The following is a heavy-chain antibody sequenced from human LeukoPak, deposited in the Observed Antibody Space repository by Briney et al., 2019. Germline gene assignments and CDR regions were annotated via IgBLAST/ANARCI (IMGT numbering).Heavy chain of an antibody. CDR2: VYYSGTT. J-gene: IGHJ5*02. D-gene: IGHD3-3*01. CDR3: AREVVLLSTFGVAPRGTWVDP. V-gene: IGHV4-59*01. CDR1: GGSINSDF. Sequence: SETLSLTCTVSGGSINSDFWTWIRQPPGKGLEWIGNVYYSGTTNYNPSLKSRVSISVDTSKSQFFLNLTSVTAADTAVYYCAREVVLLSTFGVAPRGTWVDPWGQGTLVTVSS.